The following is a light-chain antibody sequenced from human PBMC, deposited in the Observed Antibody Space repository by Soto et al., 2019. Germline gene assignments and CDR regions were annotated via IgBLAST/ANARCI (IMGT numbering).Light chain of an antibody. V-gene: IGKV1-39*01. CDR1: QSISSF. J-gene: IGKJ1*01. Sequence: DIQMTQSPSSLSASVGDRVTITCRASQSISSFLNWYQQKPGRAPKLLISAASSLQSGVPSRFSGSGSGKDFTLIISSLQPEDFATYYCQQSYSTPRTVGQGSKVDX. CDR2: AAS. CDR3: QQSYSTPRT.